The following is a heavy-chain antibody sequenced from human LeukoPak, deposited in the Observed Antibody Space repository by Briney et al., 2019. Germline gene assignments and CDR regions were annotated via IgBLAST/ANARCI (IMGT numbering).Heavy chain of an antibody. D-gene: IGHD3-10*02. J-gene: IGHJ6*04. CDR1: GFTFSSYE. V-gene: IGHV3-48*03. CDR2: ISSSGSTI. Sequence: GGSLRLCCAASGFTFSSYEMNWVRQAPGKGLEWVSYISSSGSTIYYADSVKGRFIISRDNAKNSLYLQMNSLRAEDTAVYYCAELGITMIGGVWGKGTTVTISS. CDR3: AELGITMIGGV.